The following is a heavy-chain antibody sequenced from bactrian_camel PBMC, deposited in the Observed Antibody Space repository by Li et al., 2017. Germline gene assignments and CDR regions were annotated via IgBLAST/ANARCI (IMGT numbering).Heavy chain of an antibody. V-gene: IGHV3S40*01. D-gene: IGHD5*01. CDR1: GFTFSSVV. CDR2: ISSGGITT. J-gene: IGHJ4*01. Sequence: VQLVESGGGLVQPGGSLTLSCAASGFTFSSVVMSWVRQAPGKGLEWVSTISSGGITTTYADSVKGRFTISRDNAKNTVYLQMSSLKPEDTAVYYCVTPSVMGWPASRAGGTQVTVS.